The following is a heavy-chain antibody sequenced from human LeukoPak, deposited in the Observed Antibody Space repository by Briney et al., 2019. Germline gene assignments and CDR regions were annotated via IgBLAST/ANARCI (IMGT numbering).Heavy chain of an antibody. V-gene: IGHV4-31*03. J-gene: IGHJ4*02. CDR2: IYYSGST. D-gene: IGHD3-10*01. CDR1: GGSISSGGYY. Sequence: SQTLSLTCTVSGGSISSGGYYWSWIRQHPGKGLEWIGYIYYSGSTYYNPSLKSRIAISVDTSKNQFSLKLSSVTAADTAIYYCAGSVTSRVVLDYWGQGTLVTVSS. CDR3: AGSVTSRVVLDY.